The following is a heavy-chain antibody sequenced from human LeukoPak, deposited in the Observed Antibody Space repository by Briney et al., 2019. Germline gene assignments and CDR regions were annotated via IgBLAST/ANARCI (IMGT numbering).Heavy chain of an antibody. CDR1: GFTFSSYS. J-gene: IGHJ4*02. V-gene: IGHV3-21*01. Sequence: GGSLRLSCAASGFTFSSYSMNWVCQAPGKGLEWVSSISSSSSYIYYADSVKGRFTISRDNAKNSLYLQMNSLRAEDTAVYYCARDTSRGYSYGYVDWGQGTLVTVSS. D-gene: IGHD5-18*01. CDR3: ARDTSRGYSYGYVD. CDR2: ISSSSSYI.